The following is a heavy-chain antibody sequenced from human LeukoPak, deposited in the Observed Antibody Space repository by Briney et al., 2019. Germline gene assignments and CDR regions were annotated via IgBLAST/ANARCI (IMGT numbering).Heavy chain of an antibody. CDR1: GFTFSSYE. D-gene: IGHD3-10*01. V-gene: IGHV3-48*03. CDR2: ISSSGSTI. Sequence: GGSLRLSCAASGFTFSSYEMNWVRQAPGKGLEWVSYISSSGSTIYYADSVKGRLTISRDNAKNSLYLQMNSLRAEDTAVYYCARDLVDYYGSGSYFGAFDIWGQGTMVTVSS. J-gene: IGHJ3*02. CDR3: ARDLVDYYGSGSYFGAFDI.